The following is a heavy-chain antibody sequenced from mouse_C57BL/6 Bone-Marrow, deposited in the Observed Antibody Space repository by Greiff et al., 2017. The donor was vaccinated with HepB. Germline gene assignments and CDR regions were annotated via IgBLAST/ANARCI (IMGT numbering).Heavy chain of an antibody. J-gene: IGHJ2*01. V-gene: IGHV6-3*01. D-gene: IGHD4-1*01. CDR1: GFTFSNYW. Sequence: EVKVEESGGGLVQPGGSMKLSCVASGFTFSNYWMNWVRQSPEKGLEWVAQIRLKSDNYATHYAESVKGRFTISRDDSKSSVYLQMNNLRAEDTGSYYCTGGTGAFDYWGQGTTLTVSS. CDR3: TGGTGAFDY. CDR2: IRLKSDNYAT.